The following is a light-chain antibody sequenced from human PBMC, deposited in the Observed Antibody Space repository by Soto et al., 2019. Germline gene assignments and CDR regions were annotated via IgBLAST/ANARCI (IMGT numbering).Light chain of an antibody. J-gene: IGLJ2*01. CDR3: SSYAGSGNLV. Sequence: SALTQPPSANGSPGQSVRISCTGTSSDVGGYNNVSWYQQHPGKAPKLMIYEFNQRPSGVPDRFSGSKSDNTASLTVSRLQAEEEADYYFSSYAGSGNLVVGGGTKLTVL. CDR2: EFN. V-gene: IGLV2-8*01. CDR1: SSDVGGYNN.